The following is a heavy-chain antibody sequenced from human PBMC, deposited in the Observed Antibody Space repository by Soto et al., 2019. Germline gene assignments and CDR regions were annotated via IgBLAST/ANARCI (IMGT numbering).Heavy chain of an antibody. CDR1: GFTFSSYG. D-gene: IGHD5-12*01. J-gene: IGHJ4*02. CDR2: IWYDVKNR. Sequence: QVQLVESGGGVVQPGRSLRLSCSASGFTFSSYGMQWVRLAPGKGLEWVALIWYDVKNRYVADSVKDRFTVSRDNSKNTLYLQMNTVRPEDTAVYYCARVVRSGYGFDYWGQGTLVTVSA. CDR3: ARVVRSGYGFDY. V-gene: IGHV3-33*01.